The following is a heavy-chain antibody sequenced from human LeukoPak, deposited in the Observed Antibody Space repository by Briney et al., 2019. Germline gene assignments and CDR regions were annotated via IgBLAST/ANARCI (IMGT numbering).Heavy chain of an antibody. CDR2: INPSGGSA. CDR1: GYTFTSYY. D-gene: IGHD3-22*01. Sequence: ASVKVSCKASGYTFTSYYMHWVRQAPGQGLEWMGIINPSGGSASYAQKFQGRVTMTRDMSTSTVYMELSSLRSEDTAVYYCVRDWGYDSSGYWQKYFDTWGQGTLVTVSS. V-gene: IGHV1-46*01. CDR3: VRDWGYDSSGYWQKYFDT. J-gene: IGHJ4*02.